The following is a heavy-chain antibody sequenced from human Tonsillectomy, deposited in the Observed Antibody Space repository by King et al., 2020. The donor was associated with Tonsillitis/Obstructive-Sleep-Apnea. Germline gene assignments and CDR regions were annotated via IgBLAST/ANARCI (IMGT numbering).Heavy chain of an antibody. D-gene: IGHD3-22*01. Sequence: VQLVQSGAEVKKPGSSVKVSCKSSGGTFSSYAISWVRQAPGQGLEWMVGIIPIFGTANYAQKFQGGVTVTADESTSTAYMELSSLRSDDTAVYYCASALYDSSGYYYYFDYWGQGTLVTVSS. CDR3: ASALYDSSGYYYYFDY. CDR1: GGTFSSYA. V-gene: IGHV1-69*01. CDR2: IIPIFGTA. J-gene: IGHJ4*02.